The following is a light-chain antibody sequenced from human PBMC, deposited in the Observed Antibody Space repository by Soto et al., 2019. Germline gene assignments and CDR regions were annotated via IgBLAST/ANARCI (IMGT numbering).Light chain of an antibody. J-gene: IGKJ1*01. CDR2: GGS. CDR3: QQYSSSRT. CDR1: QSVSIK. V-gene: IGKV3-20*01. Sequence: LTQSRGTLSVSPGGRATLSCRASQSVSIKLAWYQQKPGQAPRLLIYGGSSRATGIPVRFSGSGSETDFTLTITRLEPEDFAMYYCQQYSSSRTFGQGTKVDIK.